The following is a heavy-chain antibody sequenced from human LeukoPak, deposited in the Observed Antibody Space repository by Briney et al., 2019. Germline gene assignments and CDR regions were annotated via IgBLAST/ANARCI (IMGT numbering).Heavy chain of an antibody. CDR2: ISSSDSIM. CDR1: GFTFSSYE. D-gene: IGHD3-10*01. Sequence: GGSLRLSCAASGFTFSSYEMNWVRQAPGKGLEWVSYISSSDSIMYYADSVKGRFTISRDNAKNSLYLQMNSLRAEDTAVYYCVRGELVRWGQGTLVTVSS. CDR3: VRGELVR. J-gene: IGHJ4*02. V-gene: IGHV3-48*03.